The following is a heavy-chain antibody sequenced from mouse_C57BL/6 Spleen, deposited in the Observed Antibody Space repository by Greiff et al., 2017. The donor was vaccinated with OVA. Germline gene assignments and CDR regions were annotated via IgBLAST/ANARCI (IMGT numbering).Heavy chain of an antibody. CDR3: ARGETAQATAWFAY. J-gene: IGHJ3*01. CDR1: GYTFTSYW. V-gene: IGHV1-69*01. CDR2: IDPSDSYT. Sequence: VQLQQPGAELVMPGASVKLSCKASGYTFTSYWMHWVKQRPGQGLEWIGEIDPSDSYTNYNQKFKGKSTLTVDKSSSTAYMQLSSLTSEDSAVYYCARGETAQATAWFAYWGQGTLVTVSA. D-gene: IGHD3-2*02.